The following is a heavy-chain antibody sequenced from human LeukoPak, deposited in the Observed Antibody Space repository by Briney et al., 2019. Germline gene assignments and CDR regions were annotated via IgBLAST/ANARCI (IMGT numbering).Heavy chain of an antibody. CDR1: GFTFSDFY. CDR2: ISGSGTTI. CDR3: ARGGRITYFDY. V-gene: IGHV3-11*04. Sequence: PGGSLRLSCAASGFTFSDFYMSWIRQAPGKGLEWVSHISGSGTTIYYADSVRGRFTISRDNAKNSLYLQMNSLRAEDTAVYYCARGGRITYFDYWGQGTLVTVSS. J-gene: IGHJ4*02. D-gene: IGHD3-10*01.